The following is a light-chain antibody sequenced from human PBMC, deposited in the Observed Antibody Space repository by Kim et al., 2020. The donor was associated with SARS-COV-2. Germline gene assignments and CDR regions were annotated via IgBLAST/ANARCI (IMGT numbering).Light chain of an antibody. Sequence: GSVGDRVTISCRASQGISSELGWYQQKPGKAPKLLIYGVSKLLSGVPSRFSGTGAGTDFTLIISGLQPEDFATYYCQQDDSYPSTFGGGTKVDIK. CDR3: QQDDSYPST. V-gene: IGKV1D-12*01. CDR1: QGISSE. J-gene: IGKJ4*01. CDR2: GVS.